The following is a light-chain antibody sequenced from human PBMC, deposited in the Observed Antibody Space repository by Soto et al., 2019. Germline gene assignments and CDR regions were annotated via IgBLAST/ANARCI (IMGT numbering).Light chain of an antibody. CDR2: KAS. Sequence: DIHITQTPSTLSGSVGDRVTITCRASQTISSWLDWYQQKPGKAPKILIYKASTLKSGVPSRVRGSGSGTDFTLTISNLQTEDFATYYCPQSSNGPFTFGHGTKVDI. V-gene: IGKV1-5*03. J-gene: IGKJ3*01. CDR1: QTISSW. CDR3: PQSSNGPFT.